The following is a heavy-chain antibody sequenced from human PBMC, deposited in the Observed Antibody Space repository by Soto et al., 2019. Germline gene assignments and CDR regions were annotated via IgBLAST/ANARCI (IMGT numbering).Heavy chain of an antibody. CDR3: AREGLAVAATDY. Sequence: GASVKVSCKTSGYKLSDYYIHWVRQAPGQGLEWMGVIYPGGGSTTSAQKFQGRLTMTSDTSTSTVYMELSSLKSEDTAVYYCAREGLAVAATDYWGQGTLVTVSS. V-gene: IGHV1-46*03. D-gene: IGHD6-19*01. CDR1: GYKLSDYY. CDR2: IYPGGGST. J-gene: IGHJ4*02.